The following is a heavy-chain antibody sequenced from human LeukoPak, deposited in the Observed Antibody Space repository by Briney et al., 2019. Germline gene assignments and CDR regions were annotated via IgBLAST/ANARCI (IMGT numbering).Heavy chain of an antibody. J-gene: IGHJ4*02. CDR3: ASLRGELLSFDD. D-gene: IGHD3-10*01. Sequence: SETLSLTCTVSGGSISSGSYYWGWIRQPPGKGLEYIGSMHYSGNTYNNPSLKRRVTFSMDTSKNQFSLKLSFVTAADTAMFHCASLRGELLSFDDWGQGTLVTVSS. CDR2: MHYSGNT. V-gene: IGHV4-39*01. CDR1: GGSISSGSYY.